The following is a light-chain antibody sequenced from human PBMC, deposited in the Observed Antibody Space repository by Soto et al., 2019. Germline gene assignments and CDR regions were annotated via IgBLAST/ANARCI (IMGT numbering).Light chain of an antibody. J-gene: IGKJ5*01. V-gene: IGKV3-20*01. CDR1: QSVPRSY. CDR2: GTS. Sequence: EIVLTQSAGTLSLSPGERATLSCRASQSVPRSYLAWYQQKPGQAPRPLIYGTSSRATGIPDRFSGSGSGTDFTLTISRLEPEDFAVFYCQQYGSSITFGQGTRLEIK. CDR3: QQYGSSIT.